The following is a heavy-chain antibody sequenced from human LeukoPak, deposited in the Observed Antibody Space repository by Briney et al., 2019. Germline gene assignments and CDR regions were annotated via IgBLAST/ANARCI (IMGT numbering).Heavy chain of an antibody. D-gene: IGHD3-16*01. CDR1: GSSISSGGYY. V-gene: IGHV4-31*03. CDR3: ARVGGSTMAPYWFDP. Sequence: SETLSLTCTVSGSSISSGGYYWSWIRQHPGKGLEWIGYIYYSGSTYYNPSLKSRVTISVDTSKNQFSLKLSSVTAADTAVYYCARVGGSTMAPYWFDPWGQGTLVTVSS. CDR2: IYYSGST. J-gene: IGHJ5*02.